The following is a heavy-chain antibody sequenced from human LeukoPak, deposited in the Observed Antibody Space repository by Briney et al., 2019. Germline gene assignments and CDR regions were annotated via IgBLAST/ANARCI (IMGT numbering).Heavy chain of an antibody. V-gene: IGHV1-69*13. D-gene: IGHD3-10*01. CDR3: ARVRYYGSGSYYYFDY. J-gene: IGHJ4*02. Sequence: SVKVSCRASGGTFSSYAISWVRQAPGQGLEWMGGIIPIFGTANYAQKFQGRVTITADESTSTAYMELSSLRSEDTAVYYCARVRYYGSGSYYYFDYWGQGTLVTVSS. CDR1: GGTFSSYA. CDR2: IIPIFGTA.